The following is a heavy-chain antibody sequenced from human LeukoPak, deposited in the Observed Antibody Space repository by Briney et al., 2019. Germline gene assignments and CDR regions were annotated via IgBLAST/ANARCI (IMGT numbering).Heavy chain of an antibody. V-gene: IGHV3-20*04. J-gene: IGHJ4*02. CDR1: GFTFDGYG. D-gene: IGHD5-18*01. Sequence: GGSLRLSCAASGFTFDGYGMGWVRQAPGKGLEWASGINWNGGSTGYVDSVKGRFTIYRDNAKNFLYLQMNSLRVEDTALYYCARDGYGYSYDYWGQGTLVTVSS. CDR2: INWNGGST. CDR3: ARDGYGYSYDY.